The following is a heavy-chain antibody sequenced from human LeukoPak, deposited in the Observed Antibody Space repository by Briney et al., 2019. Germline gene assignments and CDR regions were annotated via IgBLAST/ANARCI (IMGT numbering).Heavy chain of an antibody. CDR3: ARSERGYSYGLIDY. J-gene: IGHJ4*02. Sequence: ASVKVSCKASGYTFTSYGISWVRQAPGQGLEWMGWISAYNGNTNYVQKLQGRVTMTTDTSTSTAYMELRSLRSDDTAVYYCARSERGYSYGLIDYWGQGTLVTVSS. V-gene: IGHV1-18*01. D-gene: IGHD5-18*01. CDR2: ISAYNGNT. CDR1: GYTFTSYG.